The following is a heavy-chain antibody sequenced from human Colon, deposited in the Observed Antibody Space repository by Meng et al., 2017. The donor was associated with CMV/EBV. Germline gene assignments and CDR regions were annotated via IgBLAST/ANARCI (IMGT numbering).Heavy chain of an antibody. J-gene: IGHJ4*02. CDR3: AHRPYGSGSYFFDY. V-gene: IGHV2-5*02. CDR2: IYWDDDK. CDR1: GFSLSTIGMG. Sequence: QLTFKESGPTLVNPTQTLMLTCIFSGFSLSTIGMGVGWIRQPPGKALEWLGVIYWDDDKRYSPSLKSRLTITKDTSKNQVVLTMTNLDPLDTATYYCAHRPYGSGSYFFDYWGQGTLVTVSS. D-gene: IGHD3-10*01.